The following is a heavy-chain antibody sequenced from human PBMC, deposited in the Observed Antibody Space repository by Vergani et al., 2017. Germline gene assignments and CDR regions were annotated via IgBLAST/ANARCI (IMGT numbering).Heavy chain of an antibody. D-gene: IGHD3-16*01. V-gene: IGHV3-33*01. CDR2: IWYDGSNK. Sequence: QVQLVESGGGVVQPVRSLRLSCAASGFTFSSYGMHWVRQAPGKGLEWVALIWYDGSNKYYADSVKGRFTISRANSKNTLFLQMNSLRAEDTAVYYCARDGALGDFDYWGQGTLVTVSS. CDR3: ARDGALGDFDY. CDR1: GFTFSSYG. J-gene: IGHJ4*02.